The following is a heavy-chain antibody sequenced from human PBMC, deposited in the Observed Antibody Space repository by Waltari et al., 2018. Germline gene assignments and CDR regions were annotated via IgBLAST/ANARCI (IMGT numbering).Heavy chain of an antibody. CDR2: ISWNSGSI. V-gene: IGHV3-9*01. J-gene: IGHJ4*02. CDR1: GFTFDDYA. Sequence: VQLVESGGGLVQPGRSLRLSCAASGFTFDDYAMHWVRQASGKGLEWVSGISWNSGSIGYADSVKGRFTISRDNSKNTLYLQMNSLRAEDTAVYYCARAQERIAAAGSMGDWGQGTLVTVSS. D-gene: IGHD6-13*01. CDR3: ARAQERIAAAGSMGD.